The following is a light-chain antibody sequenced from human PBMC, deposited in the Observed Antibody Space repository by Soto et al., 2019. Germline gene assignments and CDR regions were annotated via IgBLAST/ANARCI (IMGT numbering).Light chain of an antibody. Sequence: QSVLTQPASVSGSPGQSITISCTGTSSDVGGYNYVSWYQQHPGKAPKLMIYDVSNWPSGVSNRFSGSKSGNTASLTISGLQAEDEADYYCSSYTSSSTLGVFGGGTKVTVL. CDR3: SSYTSSSTLGV. V-gene: IGLV2-14*01. J-gene: IGLJ2*01. CDR2: DVS. CDR1: SSDVGGYNY.